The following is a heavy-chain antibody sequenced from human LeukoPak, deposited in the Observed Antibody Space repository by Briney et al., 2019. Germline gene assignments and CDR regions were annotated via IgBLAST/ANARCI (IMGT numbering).Heavy chain of an antibody. CDR2: INYSGNS. Sequence: SETLSLTCTVSGDSISTDYWSWIRQSPGKGLEWIGYINYSGNSEYNPSLKSRVTISVDRSKNQVSLKMRSVTAADTAVYYCARLDCNSKTCYNYWALGALVAVSS. J-gene: IGHJ4*02. V-gene: IGHV4-59*08. D-gene: IGHD2-21*01. CDR1: GDSISTDY. CDR3: ARLDCNSKTCYNY.